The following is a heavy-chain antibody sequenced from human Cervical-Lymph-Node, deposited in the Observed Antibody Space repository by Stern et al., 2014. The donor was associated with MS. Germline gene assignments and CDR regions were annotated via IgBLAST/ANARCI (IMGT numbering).Heavy chain of an antibody. J-gene: IGHJ6*02. D-gene: IGHD2-15*01. Sequence: VQLVESGAEVKKPGSSGKVSCKAFGGTFSSYTMSWVRQAPGQGLEWRGRSTPIFGTANYAQKFQDRVTITADKFTSTAYMALNSLRSEDTAVYYCAREALLGGNYYALDVWGQGTTVTVSS. V-gene: IGHV1-69*06. CDR3: AREALLGGNYYALDV. CDR2: STPIFGTA. CDR1: GGTFSSYT.